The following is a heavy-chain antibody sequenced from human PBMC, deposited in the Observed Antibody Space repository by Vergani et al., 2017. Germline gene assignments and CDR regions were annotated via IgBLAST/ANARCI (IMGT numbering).Heavy chain of an antibody. Sequence: QVQLQESGPGLVKPSQTLSLTCTVSGGSISSGGYYWSWILQHPGKGLEWIGYIYYSGSTYYNPSLKSRVTISVDTSKNQFSLKLSSVTAADTAVYYCATSTIFGVVIAAFDIWGQGTMVTVSS. V-gene: IGHV4-31*03. D-gene: IGHD3-3*01. CDR3: ATSTIFGVVIAAFDI. J-gene: IGHJ3*02. CDR2: IYYSGST. CDR1: GGSISSGGYY.